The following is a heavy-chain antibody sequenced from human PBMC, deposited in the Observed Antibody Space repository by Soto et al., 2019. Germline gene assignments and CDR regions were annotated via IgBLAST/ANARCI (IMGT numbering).Heavy chain of an antibody. J-gene: IGHJ4*02. CDR2: ISGSGGST. D-gene: IGHD3-3*01. Sequence: EVQLLESGGGLVQPGGSLRLSCAASGFTFSSYAMSWVRQAPGKGLEWVSAISGSGGSTYYADSVKGRFTISRDNSKDTLELQMNSLRAEDTAVYYCAKDMAIFGVVTTFDYWGQGTLVTVSS. V-gene: IGHV3-23*01. CDR1: GFTFSSYA. CDR3: AKDMAIFGVVTTFDY.